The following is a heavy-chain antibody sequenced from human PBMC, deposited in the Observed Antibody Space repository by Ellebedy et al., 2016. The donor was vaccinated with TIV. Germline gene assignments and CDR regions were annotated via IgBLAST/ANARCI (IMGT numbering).Heavy chain of an antibody. CDR1: GYTFTSYY. V-gene: IGHV1-46*01. CDR2: INPSGGST. Sequence: ASVKVSXXASGYTFTSYYMHWVRQAPGQGLEWMGIINPSGGSTSYAQKFQGRVTMTRDTSTSTVYMELSSLRSENTAVYYCARDRAAATAIFDYWGQGTLVTVSS. J-gene: IGHJ4*02. CDR3: ARDRAAATAIFDY. D-gene: IGHD2-15*01.